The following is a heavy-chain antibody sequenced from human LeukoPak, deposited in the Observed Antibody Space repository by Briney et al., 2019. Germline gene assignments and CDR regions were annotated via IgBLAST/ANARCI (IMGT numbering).Heavy chain of an antibody. Sequence: GGSLRLSGAASGFTLSSYGMHWVRQAPGKGLEWVAVISYDGSNKYYADSVKGRFTISRDNSKNTLYLQMNSLRAEDTAVYYCASSSVASSFDYWGQGTLVTVSS. J-gene: IGHJ4*02. CDR2: ISYDGSNK. V-gene: IGHV3-30*03. CDR1: GFTLSSYG. D-gene: IGHD6-6*01. CDR3: ASSSVASSFDY.